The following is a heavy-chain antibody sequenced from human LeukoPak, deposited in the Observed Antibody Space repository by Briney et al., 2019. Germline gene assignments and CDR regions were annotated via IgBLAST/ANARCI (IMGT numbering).Heavy chain of an antibody. J-gene: IGHJ4*02. CDR1: GFTFSSYA. CDR3: AKDLGVWFGDPGTFDC. CDR2: ISGSGGST. D-gene: IGHD3-10*01. Sequence: GGSLRLSCAASGFTFSSYAMSWVRQAPGKGLEWVSAISGSGGSTYYADSVKGRFTISRDNSKNTLYLQMNSLRAEDTAVYYCAKDLGVWFGDPGTFDCWGQGTLVTVSS. V-gene: IGHV3-23*01.